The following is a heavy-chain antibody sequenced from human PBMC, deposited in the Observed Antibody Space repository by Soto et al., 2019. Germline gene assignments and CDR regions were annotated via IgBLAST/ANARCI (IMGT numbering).Heavy chain of an antibody. D-gene: IGHD3-16*01. V-gene: IGHV3-7*01. CDR1: GFTFGSFW. Sequence: GGSLRLSCASSGFTFGSFWITWVRQAPGKGLEWVAHINQDGSEISYVDSLKDRFTISRDNTKNSLLLQINSLRVEDTAVYYCARGHYGMDYWGQGTLVTVSS. J-gene: IGHJ4*02. CDR2: INQDGSEI. CDR3: ARGHYGMDY.